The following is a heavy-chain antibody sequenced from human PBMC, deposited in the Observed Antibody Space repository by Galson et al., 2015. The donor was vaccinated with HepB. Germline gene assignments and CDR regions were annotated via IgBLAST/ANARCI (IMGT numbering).Heavy chain of an antibody. V-gene: IGHV5-10-1*01. Sequence: QSGAEVKKPGESLRISCKSSGYIFTSYWVTWVRQMPGKGLEWMGTVDPSDSSSKYSPSFQGHVTMSADKSISTAYLQWSSLKASDTAIYYCVRGNSGTFNYWGQGTLVTVSS. J-gene: IGHJ4*02. CDR2: VDPSDSSS. D-gene: IGHD1/OR15-1a*01. CDR1: GYIFTSYW. CDR3: VRGNSGTFNY.